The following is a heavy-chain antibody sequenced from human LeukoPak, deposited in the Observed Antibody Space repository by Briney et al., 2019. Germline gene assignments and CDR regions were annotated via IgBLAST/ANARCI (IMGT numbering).Heavy chain of an antibody. CDR3: ARVARVDFGVVTYYYYYMDV. CDR2: IYYSGST. CDR1: GGSISSYY. J-gene: IGHJ6*03. D-gene: IGHD3-3*01. Sequence: SETLSLTCTVSGGSISSYYWSWVRQPPGKGLEWMGYIYYSGSTNYNPYLTSRGTISVETSKNKCSLKQSSVTAADTAVYYCARVARVDFGVVTYYYYYMDVWGKGTTVTVSS. V-gene: IGHV4-59*01.